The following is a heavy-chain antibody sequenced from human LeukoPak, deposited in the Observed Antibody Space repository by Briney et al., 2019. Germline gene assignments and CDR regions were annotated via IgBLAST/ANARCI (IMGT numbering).Heavy chain of an antibody. D-gene: IGHD6-13*01. Sequence: GGSLRLSCAASGFTFSSYSMNWVRQAPGKGLEWVSSISSSSSYIYYADPVKGRFTISRDNAKNSLYLQMNSLRAEDTAVYYCARDRGSSSWLSKWGQGTLVTVSS. CDR1: GFTFSSYS. J-gene: IGHJ4*02. CDR2: ISSSSSYI. V-gene: IGHV3-21*01. CDR3: ARDRGSSSWLSK.